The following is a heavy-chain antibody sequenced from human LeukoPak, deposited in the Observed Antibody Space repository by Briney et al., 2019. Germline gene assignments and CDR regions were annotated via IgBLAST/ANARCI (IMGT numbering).Heavy chain of an antibody. V-gene: IGHV1-58*02. J-gene: IGHJ3*02. CDR2: IVVGSGNT. Sequence: SVKVSCKASGFTFTSSAMHWVRQARGQRLEWIGWIVVGSGNTNYAQKFQERVTITRDMSTSTAYMELSSLRSEDTAVYYCASGSDYYYDSSGRGFDIWGQGTMVTVSS. CDR3: ASGSDYYYDSSGRGFDI. CDR1: GFTFTSSA. D-gene: IGHD3-22*01.